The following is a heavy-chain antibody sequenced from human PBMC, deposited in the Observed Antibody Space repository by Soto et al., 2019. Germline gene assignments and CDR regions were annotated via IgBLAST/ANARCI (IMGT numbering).Heavy chain of an antibody. CDR2: INHSGST. CDR3: ARGGVTNLYYYYGMDV. J-gene: IGHJ6*02. D-gene: IGHD4-17*01. Sequence: SETLSLTCAVYGGSFSGYYWSWIRQPPGKGLEWIGEINHSGSTNYNPSLKSRVTISVDTSKNQFSLKLSSVTAADTAVYYCARGGVTNLYYYYGMDVWGQGTTVTVS. V-gene: IGHV4-34*01. CDR1: GGSFSGYY.